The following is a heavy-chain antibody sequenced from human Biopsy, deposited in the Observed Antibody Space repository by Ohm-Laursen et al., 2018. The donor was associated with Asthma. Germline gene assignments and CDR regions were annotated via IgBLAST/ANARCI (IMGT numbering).Heavy chain of an antibody. J-gene: IGHJ4*02. Sequence: SLRLSCAATGFTFSSYGMHWVRQAPGKGLEWVAVISYDGSNKYYADSVKGRFTISRDNSKNTLYLQMNSLRAEDTAVYYCARDLHPTNHLGELSEGFDYWGQGTLVTVSS. V-gene: IGHV3-30*03. CDR3: ARDLHPTNHLGELSEGFDY. CDR2: ISYDGSNK. D-gene: IGHD3-16*02. CDR1: GFTFSSYG.